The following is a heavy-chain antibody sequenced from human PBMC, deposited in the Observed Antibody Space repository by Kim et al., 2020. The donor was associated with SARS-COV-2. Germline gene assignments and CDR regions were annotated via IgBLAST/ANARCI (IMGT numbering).Heavy chain of an antibody. V-gene: IGHV3-9*01. D-gene: IGHD6-19*01. CDR3: AKKLGWYQPFFDQ. Sequence: CADSVKGRFTISRDNAQNALYLQMNSLRAEDTALYYCAKKLGWYQPFFDQWGQGTLVTVSS. J-gene: IGHJ4*02.